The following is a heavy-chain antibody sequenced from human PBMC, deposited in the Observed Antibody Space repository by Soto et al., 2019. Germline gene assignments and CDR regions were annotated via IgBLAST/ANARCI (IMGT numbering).Heavy chain of an antibody. CDR2: ISGGGDAP. D-gene: IGHD3-10*01. V-gene: IGHV3-23*01. Sequence: EVQLLESGGGLVQPGGSLRLSCAGSGFTFINYAMNWVRQAPGKGLECVSTISGGGDAPFFADSVRGRFTISRDNSKNTVTLQMINLGVDDTVVYFCARKVPGSTSRPDYWYFDLWGRGTLVTVSS. CDR3: ARKVPGSTSRPDYWYFDL. J-gene: IGHJ2*01. CDR1: GFTFINYA.